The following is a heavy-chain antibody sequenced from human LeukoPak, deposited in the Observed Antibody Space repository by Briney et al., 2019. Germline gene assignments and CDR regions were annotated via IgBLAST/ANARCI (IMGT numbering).Heavy chain of an antibody. CDR3: AKTAGAVPAAKLYFDY. CDR2: ISGSGGST. J-gene: IGHJ4*02. D-gene: IGHD2-2*01. CDR1: LFTPRVIA. Sequence: LRLSPAVSLFTPRVIATSWARPAPPQGLDWVSAISGSGGSTYYADSVKGRFTISRDNSKNTLYLQMNSLRAEDPAVYYCAKTAGAVPAAKLYFDYWGQGTLVTVSS. V-gene: IGHV3-23*01.